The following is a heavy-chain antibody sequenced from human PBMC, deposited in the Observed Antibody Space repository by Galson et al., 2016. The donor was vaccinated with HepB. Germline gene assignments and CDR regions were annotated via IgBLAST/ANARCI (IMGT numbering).Heavy chain of an antibody. CDR3: ASDPRQWQRGYNYGFEY. Sequence: SLRLSCAASGFTFSPYGMHWVRQAPGKGLEWVAVIPYDGDTKYPADSVKGRFPISRDNSKNTLYLQMHRLRFEDTAVYYCASDPRQWQRGYNYGFEYWGQGTLVSVSS. D-gene: IGHD5-18*01. J-gene: IGHJ4*02. CDR2: IPYDGDTK. V-gene: IGHV3-30*03. CDR1: GFTFSPYG.